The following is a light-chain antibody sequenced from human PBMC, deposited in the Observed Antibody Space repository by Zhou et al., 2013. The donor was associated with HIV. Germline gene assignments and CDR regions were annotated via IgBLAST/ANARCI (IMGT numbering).Light chain of an antibody. CDR2: GAS. CDR1: QSISIN. J-gene: IGKJ5*01. Sequence: EIVMTQSPATLSVSPGERATLSCRVSQSISINLAWYQQRPGQAPRLLISGASTRATGIPARFSGSGSGTEFTLTISSMQPEDFAVYHCQQYDKWPLTFGQGTRLEIK. V-gene: IGKV3-15*01. CDR3: QQYDKWPLT.